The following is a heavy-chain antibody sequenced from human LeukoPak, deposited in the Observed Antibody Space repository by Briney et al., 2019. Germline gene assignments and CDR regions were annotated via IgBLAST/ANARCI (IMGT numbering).Heavy chain of an antibody. Sequence: PGGSLRLSCAASGFTVSSDYMSWVRQAPGKGLEWVSTIYSDGITNYSDSVKGRFTISRDNSKNMLYLQMNSLRAEDTAVYYCARHPYDILTGPSFDYWGQGTLVTVSS. CDR1: GFTVSSDY. D-gene: IGHD3-9*01. CDR2: IYSDGIT. V-gene: IGHV3-66*04. CDR3: ARHPYDILTGPSFDY. J-gene: IGHJ4*02.